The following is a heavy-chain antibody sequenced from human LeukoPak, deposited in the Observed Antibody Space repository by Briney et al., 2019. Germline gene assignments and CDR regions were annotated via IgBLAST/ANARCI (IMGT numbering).Heavy chain of an antibody. Sequence: PGGSLRLCCAASGFIFSTSAMTWVRQAPGKGLDWVSYITASGTTYYADSVRGRFTISRDISNNTLYLQMNGLRAEDTALYYCAKDRYDTSVWPYYYAMDVWGQGTTVTVSS. D-gene: IGHD3-22*01. CDR1: GFIFSTSA. V-gene: IGHV3-23*01. J-gene: IGHJ6*02. CDR3: AKDRYDTSVWPYYYAMDV. CDR2: ITASGTT.